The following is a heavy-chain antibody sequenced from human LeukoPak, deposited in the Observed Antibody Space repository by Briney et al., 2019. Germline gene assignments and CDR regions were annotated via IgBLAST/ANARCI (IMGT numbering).Heavy chain of an antibody. D-gene: IGHD5-18*01. CDR3: ARNGPTGAMALYYYYYYMDV. J-gene: IGHJ6*03. CDR1: GYTFTSYG. Sequence: GASVKVSCKASGYTFTSYGISWVRQAPGQGLEWMGWISAYNGNTNYAQKLQGRVTMTTDTSTSTAYMELRSLRSDDTAVYYCARNGPTGAMALYYYYYYMDVWGKGTTVTVSS. CDR2: ISAYNGNT. V-gene: IGHV1-18*01.